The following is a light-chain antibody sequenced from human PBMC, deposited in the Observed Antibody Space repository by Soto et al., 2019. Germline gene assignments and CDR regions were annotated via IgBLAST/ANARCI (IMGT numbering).Light chain of an antibody. CDR1: SSDVGDYNY. Sequence: QSALTQPASVSGSPGQSITISCTGTSSDVGDYNYVSWYQQHPGKAPKRMIYEVSNRPSGVSNRFSGSKSGNTASLTISGLQAEDEADYYCSSYTSSNTWVFGGGTKLTLL. V-gene: IGLV2-14*01. CDR2: EVS. J-gene: IGLJ3*02. CDR3: SSYTSSNTWV.